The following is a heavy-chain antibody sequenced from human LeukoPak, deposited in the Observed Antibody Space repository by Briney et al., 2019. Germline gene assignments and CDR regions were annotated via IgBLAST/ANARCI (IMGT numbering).Heavy chain of an antibody. V-gene: IGHV3-7*01. CDR2: IQQDGSEK. D-gene: IGHD2-2*01. J-gene: IGHJ3*02. Sequence: GGSLRLSCAASGFTCSSYWMSWVRQAPGKGLKWVANIQQDGSEKYYVDSVKGRFTISRDNAKNSLYLQMNSLRVEDTAVYYCARGLDCSSTSCYGLYAFDIWGQGTMVTVSS. CDR1: GFTCSSYW. CDR3: ARGLDCSSTSCYGLYAFDI.